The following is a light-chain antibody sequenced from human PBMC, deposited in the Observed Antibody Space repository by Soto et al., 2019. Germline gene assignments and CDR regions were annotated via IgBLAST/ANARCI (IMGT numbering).Light chain of an antibody. CDR3: QQYNDYWT. CDR2: KVS. Sequence: DIQLTQSPSTLSASVGDRVTITCRASQIISDWLAWYQQKPGKAPKLLIYKVSILESGVPSRFSGSGSGTEFTLTISSLQADDFATYYCQQYNDYWTFGQGTKVEI. V-gene: IGKV1-5*03. CDR1: QIISDW. J-gene: IGKJ1*01.